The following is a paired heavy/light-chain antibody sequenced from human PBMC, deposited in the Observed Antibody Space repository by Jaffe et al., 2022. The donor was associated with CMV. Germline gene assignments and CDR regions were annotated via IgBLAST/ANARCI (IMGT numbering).Heavy chain of an antibody. CDR1: GFTFSDHY. CDR2: ISSSGRTI. CDR3: ASRLQYLDWLFHWGAMDV. D-gene: IGHD3-9*01. J-gene: IGHJ6*02. Sequence: QVQLVESGGGLVRPGESLRLSCAASGFTFSDHYMTWIRQAPGKGLEWVSYISSSGRTIHYADSVKGRFTVSRDNAKSSLFLQMSSLRAEDTAVYYCASRLQYLDWLFHWGAMDVWGQGTTVTVSS. V-gene: IGHV3-11*01.
Light chain of an antibody. CDR3: MQALQTSGV. CDR2: LGS. Sequence: DIVMTQSPLSLPVTPGEPASISCRSSQSLLHSNGYNYLDWYLQKPGQSPQLLIYLGSNRASGVPDRFSGSGSGTDFTLKISRLEAEDVGVYYCMQALQTSGVFGQGTRLEIK. CDR1: QSLLHSNGYNY. J-gene: IGKJ5*01. V-gene: IGKV2-28*01.